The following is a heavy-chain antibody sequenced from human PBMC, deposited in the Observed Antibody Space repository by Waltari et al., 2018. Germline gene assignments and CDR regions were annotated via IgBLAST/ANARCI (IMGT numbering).Heavy chain of an antibody. Sequence: QVQLQESGPGLVKPSETLSLTCTVSGGSISSYYWSWIRQPPGKGLGWIGYIYYSGSTNYNPSLKSRVTISVDTSKNQFSLKLSSVTAADTAVYYCARERGSFLYVGATRGAFDIWGQGTMVTVSS. V-gene: IGHV4-59*01. J-gene: IGHJ3*02. D-gene: IGHD3-10*01. CDR3: ARERGSFLYVGATRGAFDI. CDR1: GGSISSYY. CDR2: IYYSGST.